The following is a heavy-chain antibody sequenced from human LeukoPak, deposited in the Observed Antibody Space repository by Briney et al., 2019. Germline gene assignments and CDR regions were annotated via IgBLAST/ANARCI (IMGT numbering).Heavy chain of an antibody. J-gene: IGHJ4*02. CDR3: AREDVEMATILVIPYFDY. D-gene: IGHD5-24*01. Sequence: GGSLRLSCAASGFTFSSYWMSWVRQAPGKGLEWVANIKQDGSEKYCVDSVKGRFTISRDNAKNSLYLQMNSLRAEDTAVYYCAREDVEMATILVIPYFDYWGQGTLSPSPQ. V-gene: IGHV3-7*01. CDR2: IKQDGSEK. CDR1: GFTFSSYW.